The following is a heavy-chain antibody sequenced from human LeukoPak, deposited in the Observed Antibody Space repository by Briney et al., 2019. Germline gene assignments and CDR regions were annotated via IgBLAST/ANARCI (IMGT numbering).Heavy chain of an antibody. Sequence: GGSLRLSCAASGITFSTYGMHWVRQAPGKGLEWVAFIRYDGSNDYYADSVRGRFSISRDNSKNTLYLQMSSLTPEDTAVYYCAKDLFTEWLPMDVWGKGTTVTVSS. CDR1: GITFSTYG. CDR3: AKDLFTEWLPMDV. J-gene: IGHJ6*03. D-gene: IGHD3-3*01. CDR2: IRYDGSND. V-gene: IGHV3-30*02.